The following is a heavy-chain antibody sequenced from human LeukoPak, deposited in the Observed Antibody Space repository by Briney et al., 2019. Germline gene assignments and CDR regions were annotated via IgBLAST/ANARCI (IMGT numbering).Heavy chain of an antibody. Sequence: PGGSLRLSCAASGFTFSSYSMHWVRQAPGKGLEWVAFILYDGSNTDYADSVKGRFTISRDNSNNTLYLHMTSLTTEDTAVYSCARSRLLPGAIGWFDPWGQGTLVTVSS. V-gene: IGHV3-30*03. CDR1: GFTFSSYS. D-gene: IGHD2-2*01. J-gene: IGHJ5*02. CDR2: ILYDGSNT. CDR3: ARSRLLPGAIGWFDP.